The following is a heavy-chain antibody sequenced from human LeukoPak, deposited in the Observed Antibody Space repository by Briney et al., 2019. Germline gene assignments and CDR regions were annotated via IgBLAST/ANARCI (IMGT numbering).Heavy chain of an antibody. V-gene: IGHV3-15*07. CDR1: GFTFSNAW. CDR3: TTKSY. J-gene: IGHJ4*02. CDR2: IKSKPDGGTT. Sequence: GGSLRLSCAASGFTFSNAWMNWVRQAPGKGLEWVGRIKSKPDGGTTDYAAPVKGRFTISRDDSKNTLYLQMNSLKTEDTAVYYCTTKSYWGQGTLVTVSS.